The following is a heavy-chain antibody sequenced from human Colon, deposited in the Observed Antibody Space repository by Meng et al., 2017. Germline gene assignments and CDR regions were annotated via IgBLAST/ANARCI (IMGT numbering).Heavy chain of an antibody. CDR3: ARHGGYYQDF. CDR2: IDHRGRA. V-gene: IGHV4-4*02. D-gene: IGHD4-23*01. J-gene: IGHJ4*02. Sequence: QVWLWEWGPRMVTPSTSLSPACSFAESSVSVNNYWECVRHPHGSGLEWIGQIDHRGRAYYRPSLSSLVTMSPDKSTNHFSLRLTSVTAADTAVYYCARHGGYYQDFWGQGTLVTVSS. CDR1: ESSVSVNNY.